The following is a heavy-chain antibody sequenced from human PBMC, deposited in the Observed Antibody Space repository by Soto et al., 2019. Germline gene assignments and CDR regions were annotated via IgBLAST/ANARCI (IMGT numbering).Heavy chain of an antibody. D-gene: IGHD6-13*01. J-gene: IGHJ4*02. CDR1: VGSISSYY. V-gene: IGHV4-59*01. CDR3: ARASSSSWYYFDY. CDR2: IYYSGST. Sequence: ETLSLTCTVSVGSISSYYWSWIRQPPGKGLEWIGYIYYSGSTNYNPSLKSRVTISVDTSKNQFSLKLSSVTAADTAVYYCARASSSSWYYFDYWGQGTLVTVSS.